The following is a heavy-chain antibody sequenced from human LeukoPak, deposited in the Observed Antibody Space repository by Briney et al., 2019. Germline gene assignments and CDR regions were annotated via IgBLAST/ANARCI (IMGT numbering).Heavy chain of an antibody. V-gene: IGHV3-21*01. CDR2: ISSSGDYI. CDR3: AKEGVGALDY. J-gene: IGHJ4*02. D-gene: IGHD1-26*01. CDR1: GFTFSSYT. Sequence: GGSLRLSCAASGFTFSSYTINWVRQAPGEGLEWVSSISSSGDYIYYADSVKGRFTISRDNAKNSLFLQMNSLRAEDTAVYYCAKEGVGALDYWGQGTLVTVSS.